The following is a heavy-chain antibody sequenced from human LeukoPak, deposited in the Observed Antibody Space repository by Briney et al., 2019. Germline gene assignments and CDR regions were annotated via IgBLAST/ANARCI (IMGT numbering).Heavy chain of an antibody. J-gene: IGHJ6*03. D-gene: IGHD6-13*01. CDR2: MNPNSGNT. V-gene: IGHV1-8*03. CDR3: ARNYGSWYGDYYYYMDV. CDR1: GYSFTSYD. Sequence: ASVKVSCKASGYSFTSYDINWVRQATGQGLEWMGWMNPNSGNTGYAQKFQGRVTITRNTSISTAYMELSSPRSEDTAVYYCARNYGSWYGDYYYYMDVWGKGTTVTVSS.